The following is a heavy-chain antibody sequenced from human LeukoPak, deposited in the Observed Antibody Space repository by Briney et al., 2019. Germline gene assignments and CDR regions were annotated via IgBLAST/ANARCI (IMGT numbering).Heavy chain of an antibody. V-gene: IGHV4-59*01. Sequence: SQTLSLTCPLPGGSISDYYWNWIRQPPGKGLEWIGNVHYSGSTNYNPSLKSRPTISVDTSKNQFSLKLTSVTASDTAVYFCARYDFWTGSSTVGAMDVWGQGTTVTVSS. CDR1: GGSISDYY. CDR2: VHYSGST. CDR3: ARYDFWTGSSTVGAMDV. J-gene: IGHJ6*02. D-gene: IGHD3-3*01.